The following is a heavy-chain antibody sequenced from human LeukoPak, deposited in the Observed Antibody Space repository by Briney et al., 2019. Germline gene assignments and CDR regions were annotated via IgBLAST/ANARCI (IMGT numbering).Heavy chain of an antibody. D-gene: IGHD1-1*01. CDR2: IHYSGST. V-gene: IGHV4-59*08. CDR1: GGSMNTYF. Sequence: SETLSLTCTVSGGSMNTYFWSWIRQPPGKGLEWIGHIHYSGSTTYNPSLKSRVTISVDVSKNQFSLKLSSVTAADTAVYYCARHKTDGAYPLDYWGQGTLVTVSS. CDR3: ARHKTDGAYPLDY. J-gene: IGHJ4*02.